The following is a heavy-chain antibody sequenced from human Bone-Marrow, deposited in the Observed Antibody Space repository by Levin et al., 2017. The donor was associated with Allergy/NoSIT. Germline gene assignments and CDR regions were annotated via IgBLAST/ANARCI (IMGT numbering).Heavy chain of an antibody. CDR1: GFTFRSYA. Sequence: HAGGSLRLSCAASGFTFRSYAFTWVRQAPGKGLEWVSTISGSGSGTYYADSVKGRFTISRDNSKNTLYLEMNSLRAEDTALYYCAKDRSGSRSKGDLDYWGQGTLVTVSS. CDR2: ISGSGSGT. J-gene: IGHJ4*02. V-gene: IGHV3-23*01. CDR3: AKDRSGSRSKGDLDY. D-gene: IGHD3-3*01.